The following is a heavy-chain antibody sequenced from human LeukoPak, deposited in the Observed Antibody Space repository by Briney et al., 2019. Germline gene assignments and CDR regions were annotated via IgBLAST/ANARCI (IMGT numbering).Heavy chain of an antibody. Sequence: ASVKVSCKASGYTFTSYYMHWVRQAPGQGLEWMGLINPTGGSTGYAQKFQGRVTMTRDMSTSTDYMELRSLRSDDTAVYYCARSGGGVRGRITMVRGVIDPNSYFDYWGQGTLVTVSS. D-gene: IGHD3-10*01. CDR1: GYTFTSYY. CDR2: INPTGGST. V-gene: IGHV1-46*01. CDR3: ARSGGGVRGRITMVRGVIDPNSYFDY. J-gene: IGHJ4*02.